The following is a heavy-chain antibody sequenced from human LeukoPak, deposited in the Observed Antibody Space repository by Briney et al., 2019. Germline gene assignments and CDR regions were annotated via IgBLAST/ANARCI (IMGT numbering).Heavy chain of an antibody. V-gene: IGHV1-69*06. CDR3: ATPYSSSWYPRLTFDY. CDR1: GGTFSSYA. CDR2: IIPIFGTA. D-gene: IGHD6-13*01. Sequence: SVKVSCKASGGTFSSYAISWVRQAPGQGLEWMGGIIPIFGTANYAQKFQGRVTITADKSTSTAYMELSSLRSEDTAVYYCATPYSSSWYPRLTFDYWGQGTLVTVSS. J-gene: IGHJ4*02.